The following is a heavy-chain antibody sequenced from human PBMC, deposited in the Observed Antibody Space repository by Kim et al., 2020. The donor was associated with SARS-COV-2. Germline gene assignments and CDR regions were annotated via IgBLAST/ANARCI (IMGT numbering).Heavy chain of an antibody. V-gene: IGHV3-9*01. CDR3: AKDRHYDFWSGYLFDS. J-gene: IGHJ4*02. CDR2: ISWHSGSI. CDR1: GFTFDDYA. Sequence: GGSLRLSCAASGFTFDDYAMHWVRQAPGKGLEWVSGISWHSGSIGYADSVKGRFTISRDNAKNSLYLQMNSLRAEDTALYYCAKDRHYDFWSGYLFDSWGQGTLVTVSS. D-gene: IGHD3-3*01.